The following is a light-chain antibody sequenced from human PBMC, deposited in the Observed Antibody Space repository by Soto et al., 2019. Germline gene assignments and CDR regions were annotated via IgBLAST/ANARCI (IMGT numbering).Light chain of an antibody. J-gene: IGKJ4*01. CDR1: QSLLHSNRYY. CDR3: MQALQTPRT. CDR2: LGS. V-gene: IGKV2-28*01. Sequence: DIVMTQAPLSLPVTPGEPASISCRSSQSLLHSNRYYLDWYLQKPGQSPQLLIYLGSNRASGVPDRFSGSGSGTDFTLKISRVEAEDVGVYYCMQALQTPRTFGGGTTVEIK.